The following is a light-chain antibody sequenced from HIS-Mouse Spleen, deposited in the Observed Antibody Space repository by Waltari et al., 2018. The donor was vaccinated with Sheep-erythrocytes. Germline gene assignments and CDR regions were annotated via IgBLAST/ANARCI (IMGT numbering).Light chain of an antibody. CDR3: SSYTSSSSTLV. V-gene: IGLV2-14*01. J-gene: IGLJ2*01. CDR1: SSAVGGYNY. Sequence: QSALTQPASVSGSPGQSIPIPCTGTSSAVGGYNYVSWYQQNPGKAPKLMIYEVSNRPSGVSNRFSGSKSGNTASLTISGLQAEDEADYYCSSYTSSSSTLVFGGGTKLTVL. CDR2: EVS.